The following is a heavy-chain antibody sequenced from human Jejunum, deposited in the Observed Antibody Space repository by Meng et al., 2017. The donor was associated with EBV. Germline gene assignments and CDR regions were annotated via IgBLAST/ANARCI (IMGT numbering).Heavy chain of an antibody. CDR1: GGSISDNDW. V-gene: IGHV4-4*02. J-gene: IGHJ4*02. D-gene: IGHD3-22*01. Sequence: HVQRQESGPRLEKPSGTLSLTCVVAGGSISDNDWWSWVRQPPGKGLEWLGEIYLGGGTNYNPSLESRVTISVDKSKNQFSLKLNSVTVADTAVCYCAGNGYYALEYWGPGILVTVPS. CDR2: IYLGGGT. CDR3: AGNGYYALEY.